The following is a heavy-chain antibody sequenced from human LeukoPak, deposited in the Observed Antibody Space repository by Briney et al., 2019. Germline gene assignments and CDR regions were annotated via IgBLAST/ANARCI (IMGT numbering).Heavy chain of an antibody. CDR3: ARGDYGDAPDWYFDL. V-gene: IGHV3-74*01. D-gene: IGHD4-17*01. J-gene: IGHJ2*01. CDR1: GFAFSSYW. Sequence: PGGSLRLSCAASGFAFSSYWMHWVRQAPGKGLVWVSRINSDGSSTSYADSVEGRFTISRDNAKNTLYLQMNSLRAEDTAVYYCARGDYGDAPDWYFDLWGRGTLVTVSS. CDR2: INSDGSST.